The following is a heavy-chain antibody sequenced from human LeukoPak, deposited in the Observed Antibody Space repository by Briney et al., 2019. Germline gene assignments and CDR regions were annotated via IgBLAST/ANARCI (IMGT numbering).Heavy chain of an antibody. Sequence: GGSLRLSCAASGFTFGDYYMSWMRQAPGKGLEWVSYISSSGSTIYYADTVKGRFTTSRDNAKNSLYLQMNSLRAEDTAVYYCAREKIVQDYWGQGTLVTVSS. CDR2: ISSSGSTI. CDR1: GFTFGDYY. CDR3: AREKIVQDY. J-gene: IGHJ4*02. V-gene: IGHV3-11*01. D-gene: IGHD2-8*01.